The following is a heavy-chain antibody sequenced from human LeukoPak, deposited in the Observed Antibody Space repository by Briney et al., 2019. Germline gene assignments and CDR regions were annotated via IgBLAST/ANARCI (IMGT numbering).Heavy chain of an antibody. CDR1: GFAFSSYA. CDR3: AKVAAGTLIDV. CDR2: ISTTGADT. V-gene: IGHV3-23*01. Sequence: GSLRLSCATSGFAFSSYAMSWVRQAPGQGLEWVSGISTTGADTYYADSVKGRLTVSRDNFKNTLYLQMNSLRAEGTAIYYCAKVAAGTLIDVWGQGTTVIVSS. D-gene: IGHD1/OR15-1a*01. J-gene: IGHJ6*02.